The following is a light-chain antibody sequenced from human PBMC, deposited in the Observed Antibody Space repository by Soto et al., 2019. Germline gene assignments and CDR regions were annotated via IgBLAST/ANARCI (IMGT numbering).Light chain of an antibody. Sequence: QSALTQPASVSGSPGQSITISCTGTSSDICAFTSVSWYQQHPGKAPKLIIYDIIHRPSGVSDRFSGSKSVNTASLTVSGLQPEDEANYYCSSYSRTTTLVVFGGGTKLTVL. J-gene: IGLJ2*01. V-gene: IGLV2-14*03. CDR1: SSDICAFTS. CDR2: DII. CDR3: SSYSRTTTLVV.